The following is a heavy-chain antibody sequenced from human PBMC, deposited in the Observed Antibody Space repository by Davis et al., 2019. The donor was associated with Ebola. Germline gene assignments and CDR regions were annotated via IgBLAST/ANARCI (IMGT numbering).Heavy chain of an antibody. CDR2: MNPNSGNT. D-gene: IGHD2-2*01. V-gene: IGHV1-8*01. Sequence: ASVKVSCKASRYTFTSYDINWVRQATGQGLEWMGWMNPNSGNTGYAQKFQGRVTMTRNTSISTAYMELSSLRSEDTAVYYCARRIVVVPAAIRYYYYYGMDVWGQGTTVTVSS. CDR3: ARRIVVVPAAIRYYYYYGMDV. CDR1: RYTFTSYD. J-gene: IGHJ6*02.